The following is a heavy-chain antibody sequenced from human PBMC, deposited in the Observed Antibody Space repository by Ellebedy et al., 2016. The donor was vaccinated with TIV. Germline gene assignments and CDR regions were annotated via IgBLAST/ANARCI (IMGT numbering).Heavy chain of an antibody. Sequence: PGGSLRLSCAASGFTFSSYAMHRVRQAPGKGLEWVAVISYDGSNKYYADSVKGRFTISRDNSKNTLYLQMNSLRAEDTAVYYCARDGDENCGGDCYHYYYGMDVWGQGTTVTVSS. CDR1: GFTFSSYA. CDR2: ISYDGSNK. CDR3: ARDGDENCGGDCYHYYYGMDV. J-gene: IGHJ6*02. V-gene: IGHV3-30-3*01. D-gene: IGHD2-21*02.